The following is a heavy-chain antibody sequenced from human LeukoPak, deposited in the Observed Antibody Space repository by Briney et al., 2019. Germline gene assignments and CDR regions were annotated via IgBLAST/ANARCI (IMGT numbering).Heavy chain of an antibody. Sequence: GGSLRLSCAAPGFTFSSYWMSWVRQAPGKGLEWVANINQDGSEKYYVDSVKGRFTISRDNAKNSLYLQMNSLRAEDTAVYYCARGVGDYAILAYWGQGTLVTVSS. CDR1: GFTFSSYW. CDR2: INQDGSEK. CDR3: ARGVGDYAILAY. D-gene: IGHD4-17*01. V-gene: IGHV3-7*01. J-gene: IGHJ4*02.